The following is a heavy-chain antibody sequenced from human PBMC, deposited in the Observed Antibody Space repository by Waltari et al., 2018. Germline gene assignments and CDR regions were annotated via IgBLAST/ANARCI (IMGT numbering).Heavy chain of an antibody. CDR3: ARWQIAAAGTWWFDP. D-gene: IGHD6-13*01. V-gene: IGHV4-59*11. CDR1: GGSISSHY. CDR2: IYYSGST. Sequence: QVQLQESGPGLVKPSETLSLTRTVSGGSISSHYWSWIRQPPGKGLEWIGYIYYSGSTNYNPSLKSRVTISVDTSKNQFSLKLSSVTAADTAVYYCARWQIAAAGTWWFDPWGQGTLVTVSS. J-gene: IGHJ5*02.